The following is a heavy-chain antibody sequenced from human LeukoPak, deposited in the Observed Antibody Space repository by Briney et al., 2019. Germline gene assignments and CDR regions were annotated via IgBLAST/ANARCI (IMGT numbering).Heavy chain of an antibody. CDR1: GGTFSSYA. J-gene: IGHJ4*02. V-gene: IGHV1-69*13. CDR2: IIPIFGTA. CDR3: ATYPTIAVAGTRFDY. Sequence: SVKVSCKASGGTFSSYAISWVRQAPGQGLEWMGGIIPIFGTANYAQKFQGRVTITADESTSTAYMELSSLRSEDTAVYYCATYPTIAVAGTRFDYWGQGTLVTVSS. D-gene: IGHD6-19*01.